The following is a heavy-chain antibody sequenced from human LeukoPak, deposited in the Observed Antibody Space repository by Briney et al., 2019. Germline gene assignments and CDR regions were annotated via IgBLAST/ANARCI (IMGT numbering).Heavy chain of an antibody. CDR1: GGTFSSYA. Sequence: ASVKVSCKASGGTFSSYAISWVRQAPGQGLEWMGGIIPIFGTANYAQKFQGRVTITADESTSTAYMELSSLRSEDTAVYYCARFRTVVTPMDVWGQGTTVTVSS. D-gene: IGHD4-23*01. CDR3: ARFRTVVTPMDV. V-gene: IGHV1-69*13. J-gene: IGHJ6*02. CDR2: IIPIFGTA.